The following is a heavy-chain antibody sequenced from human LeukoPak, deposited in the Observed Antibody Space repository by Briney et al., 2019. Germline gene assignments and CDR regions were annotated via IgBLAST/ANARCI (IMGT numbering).Heavy chain of an antibody. J-gene: IGHJ3*02. V-gene: IGHV4-61*02. D-gene: IGHD1-7*01. Sequence: SQTLSLTCSVPGGSINSGGYYWTWIRQPAGKGLEWIGRVYTSGSTHYNPSLKTRLTMSVDTSKNQFSLKLSSVTAADTAVYYCARLITGTTTAFDIWGQGTMVTVSS. CDR2: VYTSGST. CDR1: GGSINSGGYY. CDR3: ARLITGTTTAFDI.